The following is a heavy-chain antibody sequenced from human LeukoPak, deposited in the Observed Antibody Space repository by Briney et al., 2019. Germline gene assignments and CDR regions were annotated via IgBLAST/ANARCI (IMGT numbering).Heavy chain of an antibody. V-gene: IGHV4-59*01. CDR1: GGSISSYY. CDR3: ARNYDSSALWDY. Sequence: SETLSLTCTVSGGSISSYYWSWIRQPAGKGLEWIGYIYYSGSTNYNPSLKSRVTISVDTSKNQFSLKLSSVTAADTAVYYCARNYDSSALWDYWGQGTLVTVSS. CDR2: IYYSGST. J-gene: IGHJ4*02. D-gene: IGHD3-22*01.